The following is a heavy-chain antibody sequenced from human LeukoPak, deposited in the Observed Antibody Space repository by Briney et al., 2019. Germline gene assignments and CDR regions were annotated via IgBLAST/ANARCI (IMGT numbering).Heavy chain of an antibody. V-gene: IGHV3-43*01. D-gene: IGHD6-13*01. CDR1: GFPFDDYT. J-gene: IGHJ4*02. Sequence: GGSLRLSCAASGFPFDDYTMHWVRQPPGKGLEWVSLISWDDVTTYYADSVKGRFTISRDNSKDSLSLQMNSLRTEDTALYYCARESVSSWFTRGPAGLDYWGQGTLVTVSS. CDR2: ISWDDVTT. CDR3: ARESVSSWFTRGPAGLDY.